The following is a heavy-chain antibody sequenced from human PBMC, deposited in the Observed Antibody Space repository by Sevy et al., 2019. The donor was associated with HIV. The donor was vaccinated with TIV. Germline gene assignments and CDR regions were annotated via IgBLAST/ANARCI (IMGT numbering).Heavy chain of an antibody. Sequence: GGSLRLSCAASGFTFSKYWMGWVRQAPGKGLEWVANIKQDAGQKYYVDSVKGRFTISRDNAKNSLYLQMNSLGAEDTAVYFCARDDGNYYFHYWGPGTLVTVSS. J-gene: IGHJ4*02. CDR3: ARDDGNYYFHY. V-gene: IGHV3-7*01. CDR1: GFTFSKYW. CDR2: IKQDAGQK. D-gene: IGHD1-7*01.